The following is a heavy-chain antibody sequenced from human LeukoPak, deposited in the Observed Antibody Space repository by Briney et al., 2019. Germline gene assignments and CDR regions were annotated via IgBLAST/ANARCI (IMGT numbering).Heavy chain of an antibody. CDR3: AKWDTRAAAEAFDI. J-gene: IGHJ3*02. V-gene: IGHV3-30*02. Sequence: PGGSLRLSCAGSGCTFSSYGLHWVRQAQGKGLEWVASIRYDGINKYYGDSVKGRFTISRDNSKNTLYLQMNSLRPEDTAVYYCAKWDTRAAAEAFDIWGQGTTVTVSS. D-gene: IGHD6-13*01. CDR1: GCTFSSYG. CDR2: IRYDGINK.